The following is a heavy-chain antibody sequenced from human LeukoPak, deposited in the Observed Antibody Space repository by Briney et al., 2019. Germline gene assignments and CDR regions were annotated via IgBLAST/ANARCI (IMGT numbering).Heavy chain of an antibody. CDR1: GYTFTGYY. V-gene: IGHV7-4-1*02. Sequence: ASVKVSCKASGYTFTGYYMHWVRQAPGQGLEWMGWINTNTGNPTYAQGFTGRFVFSLDTSVSTAYLQISSLKAEDTAVYYCARSAGIAAAGYNWFDPWGQGTLVTVSS. CDR2: INTNTGNP. CDR3: ARSAGIAAAGYNWFDP. J-gene: IGHJ5*02. D-gene: IGHD6-13*01.